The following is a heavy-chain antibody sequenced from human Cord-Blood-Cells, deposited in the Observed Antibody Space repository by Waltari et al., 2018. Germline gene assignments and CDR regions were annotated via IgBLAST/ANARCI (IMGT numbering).Heavy chain of an antibody. CDR2: INHSGST. J-gene: IGHJ4*02. Sequence: QVQLQQWGAGLLKPSETLSLTCAVYGGSFSGYYWSWIRQPPGKGLEWIGEINHSGSTNYNPSLKSRVTISVDTSKNQFSLKLSSVTAADTAVYYCARANWGEMAYWGQGTLVTVSS. CDR1: GGSFSGYY. D-gene: IGHD7-27*01. V-gene: IGHV4-34*01. CDR3: ARANWGEMAY.